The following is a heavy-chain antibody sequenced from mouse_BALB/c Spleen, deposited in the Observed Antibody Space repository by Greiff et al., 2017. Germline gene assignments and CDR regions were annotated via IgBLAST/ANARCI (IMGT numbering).Heavy chain of an antibody. Sequence: EVKLVESGGGLVKLGGSLKLSCAASGFTFSSFGMHWVRQAPEKGLEWVAYISSGSSTIYYADTVKGRFIISRDNPKNTLFLQMTSLRSEDTAMYYCARYGNLRGYAMDYWGQGTSVTVSS. D-gene: IGHD2-1*01. CDR3: ARYGNLRGYAMDY. CDR1: GFTFSSFG. CDR2: ISSGSSTI. V-gene: IGHV5-17*02. J-gene: IGHJ4*01.